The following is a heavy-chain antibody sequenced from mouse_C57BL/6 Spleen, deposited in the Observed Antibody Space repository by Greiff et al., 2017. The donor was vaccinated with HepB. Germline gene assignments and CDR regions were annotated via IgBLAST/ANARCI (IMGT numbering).Heavy chain of an antibody. CDR3: ARRGIYGDVLYFGC. CDR1: GYTFTGYW. J-gene: IGHJ2*01. Sequence: VQLQQSGAELMKPGASVKLSCTATGYTFTGYWIEWVKQRPGHGLEWIGEILPGSGSTNYTAKFKGKATFTADTSSNTAYMQLSSLTTEGSAIYYRARRGIYGDVLYFGCWGQGTTLTV. V-gene: IGHV1-9*01. CDR2: ILPGSGST. D-gene: IGHD2-13*01.